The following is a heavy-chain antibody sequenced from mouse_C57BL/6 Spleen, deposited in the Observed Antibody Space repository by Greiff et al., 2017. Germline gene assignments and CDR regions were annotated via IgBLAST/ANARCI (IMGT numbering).Heavy chain of an antibody. V-gene: IGHV5-6*01. CDR1: GFTFSSYG. J-gene: IGHJ2*01. CDR3: ASITHYLDY. D-gene: IGHD1-1*01. Sequence: EVQLVESGGDLVKPGASLKLSCAASGFTFSSYGLSWVRQTPDKRLEWVATISRGGSYTYYPDSVKGRFTISRDNAKNTLYLQMSSLKSEDTALYYCASITHYLDYWGQGTTLTVSS. CDR2: ISRGGSYT.